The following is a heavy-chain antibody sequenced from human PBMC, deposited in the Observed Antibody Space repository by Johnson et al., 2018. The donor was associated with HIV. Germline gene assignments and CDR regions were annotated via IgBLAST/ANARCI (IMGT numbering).Heavy chain of an antibody. J-gene: IGHJ3*02. V-gene: IGHV3-7*05. CDR2: IKQGGSEQ. CDR3: ATLNGHAFDI. Sequence: VQLVESGGGLVQPGGSLRLSCAASGFTFSSYWMSWVRQAPGKGLEWVANIKQGGSEQYFVDSLKGRFIISRDNAKHSLYLQMNSLRAEDTTVYYCATLNGHAFDIWGQWTMVTVSS. CDR1: GFTFSSYW.